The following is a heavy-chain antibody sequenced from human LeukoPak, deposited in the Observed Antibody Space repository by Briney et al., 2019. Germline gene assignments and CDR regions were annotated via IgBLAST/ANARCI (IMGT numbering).Heavy chain of an antibody. J-gene: IGHJ4*02. D-gene: IGHD6-19*01. CDR2: IYPGDSDT. V-gene: IGHV5-51*01. Sequence: GESLKISCKISGYRLTDNWIGWVRQVPGKGLEWMGLIYPGDSDTRYSPSFQGQVTFSVDMSISTAYLQWSSLKASDTAMYYCARLNSGRRVAVAGRRGLFDYWGQGTLVTVSS. CDR3: ARLNSGRRVAVAGRRGLFDY. CDR1: GYRLTDNW.